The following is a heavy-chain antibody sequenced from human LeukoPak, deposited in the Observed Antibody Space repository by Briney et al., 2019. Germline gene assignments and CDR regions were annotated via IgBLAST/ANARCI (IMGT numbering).Heavy chain of an antibody. V-gene: IGHV4-61*02. CDR3: AREGLRDFGVVITYYYYYYMDV. J-gene: IGHJ6*03. CDR1: GGSISSGSYY. CDR2: IYTSGST. D-gene: IGHD3-3*01. Sequence: KPSETLSLTCTVSGGSISSGSYYWSWIRQPAGKGLEWIGRIYTSGSTNYNPSLKSRVTISVDTSKNQFSLKLSSVTAADTAVYYCAREGLRDFGVVITYYYYYYMDVWGKGTTVTVSS.